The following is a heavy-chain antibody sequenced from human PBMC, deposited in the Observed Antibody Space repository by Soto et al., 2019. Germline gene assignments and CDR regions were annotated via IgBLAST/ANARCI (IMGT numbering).Heavy chain of an antibody. D-gene: IGHD2-2*02. V-gene: IGHV1-69*01. CDR3: ARGGYCSTPSCYIDQQIDP. J-gene: IGHJ5*02. CDR1: GGTFSSYA. Sequence: QVQLVQSGAEVKKPGSSVKVSCKASGGTFSSYAISWVRQAPGQGLEWMGGIIPIFGTANYAQNFQGRVTITADESTSTSYMELSGLRSEDTAVYYCARGGYCSTPSCYIDQQIDPWGQGTLVTVSS. CDR2: IIPIFGTA.